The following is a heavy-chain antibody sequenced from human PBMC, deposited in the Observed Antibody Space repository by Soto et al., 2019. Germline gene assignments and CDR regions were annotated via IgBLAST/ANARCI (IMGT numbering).Heavy chain of an antibody. V-gene: IGHV3-23*01. Sequence: EVQLLDSGGGLVQPGGSLRVSCAASGFTFSSSGMGWVRQAPGKGLEWLSVISGSGSSAYYGDSVKGRFTISRDNSKNTLYLQMNSLRAEYTAIYYCARLSVAAWYFDLWGRGTLVTVSS. CDR3: ARLSVAAWYFDL. CDR2: ISGSGSSA. D-gene: IGHD6-19*01. J-gene: IGHJ2*01. CDR1: GFTFSSSG.